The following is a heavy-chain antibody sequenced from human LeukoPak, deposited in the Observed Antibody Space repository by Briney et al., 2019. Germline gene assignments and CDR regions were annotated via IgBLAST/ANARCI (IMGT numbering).Heavy chain of an antibody. Sequence: SETLSLTCSVSGGSISSYYWSWIRQPPGKGLEWIGNIYYSGSTNYNPSLKSRVIISVDTSKNQFSLKLTSVAAADTAVYYCARGGYDILTGYYIAPIFDYWGQGTLVTVSS. J-gene: IGHJ4*02. CDR1: GGSISSYY. CDR2: IYYSGST. CDR3: ARGGYDILTGYYIAPIFDY. D-gene: IGHD3-9*01. V-gene: IGHV4-59*01.